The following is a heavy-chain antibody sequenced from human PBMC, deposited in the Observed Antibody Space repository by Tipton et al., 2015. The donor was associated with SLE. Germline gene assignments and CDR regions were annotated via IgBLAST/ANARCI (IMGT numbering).Heavy chain of an antibody. V-gene: IGHV4-59*01. Sequence: TLSLTCSVSDGSITSYYWSWIRQPPGRGLDWIGSISYSGSSNYNPSLKGRVTIFLDTSKNQLSLNLTSVTAADTAVYYCATKEVTATDHWYLDLWGRGTPVTVSS. CDR3: ATKEVTATDHWYLDL. CDR2: ISYSGSS. J-gene: IGHJ2*01. CDR1: DGSITSYY. D-gene: IGHD2-21*02.